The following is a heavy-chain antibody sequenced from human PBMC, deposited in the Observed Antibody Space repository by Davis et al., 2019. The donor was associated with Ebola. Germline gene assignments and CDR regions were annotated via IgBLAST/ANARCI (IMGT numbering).Heavy chain of an antibody. CDR2: INAGNGNT. J-gene: IGHJ6*02. CDR3: AGNSVTTHLDYYGMDV. CDR1: GYTFTRFA. V-gene: IGHV1-3*01. Sequence: AASVKVSCKASGYTFTRFAIHWVRQAPGQRLEWMGWINAGNGNTIYSQNFQGRVTITRDTSASTVYMELSSLRSEDTAVYYCAGNSVTTHLDYYGMDVWGQGTTVTVSS. D-gene: IGHD4-17*01.